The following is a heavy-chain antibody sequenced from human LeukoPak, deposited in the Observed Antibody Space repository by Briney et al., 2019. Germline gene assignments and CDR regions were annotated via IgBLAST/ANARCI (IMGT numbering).Heavy chain of an antibody. CDR3: ARGDGYCSSTSCYRMFDP. Sequence: GGSLRLSCAASGFTFSSYSMNRVRQAPGKGLEWVSSISSSSSYIYYADSVKGRFTISRDNAKNSLYLQMNSLRAEDTAVYYCARGDGYCSSTSCYRMFDPWGQGTLVTVSS. CDR1: GFTFSSYS. J-gene: IGHJ5*02. D-gene: IGHD2-2*01. V-gene: IGHV3-21*01. CDR2: ISSSSSYI.